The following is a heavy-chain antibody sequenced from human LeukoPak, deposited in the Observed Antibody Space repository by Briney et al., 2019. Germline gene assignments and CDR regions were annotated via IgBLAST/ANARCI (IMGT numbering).Heavy chain of an antibody. V-gene: IGHV3-23*01. CDR1: GFTFSSYA. D-gene: IGHD6-13*01. CDR2: ISGSGDTT. Sequence: GGSLRLSCAATGFTFSSYAMTWVRQAPGKGLEWVSGISGSGDTTYYADSVKGRFTISRDNSKNTLYLQMNSLRAEDTAIYYCAKDQISTSGTVDYWGQGTLVTVSS. J-gene: IGHJ4*02. CDR3: AKDQISTSGTVDY.